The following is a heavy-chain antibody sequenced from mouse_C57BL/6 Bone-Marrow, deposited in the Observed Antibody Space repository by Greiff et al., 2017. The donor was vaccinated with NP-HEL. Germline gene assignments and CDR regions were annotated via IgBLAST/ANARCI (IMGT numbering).Heavy chain of an antibody. D-gene: IGHD2-4*01. Sequence: QVQLKESGPGLVAPSQCLSITCTVSGFSLTSYAISWVRQPPGKGLEWLGVIWTGGGTNYNSALKSRMSISKDNSKSQVFLKMNSLQTDDTARYYCARNRDYDDCWYFDVWGTGTTVTVSS. CDR1: GFSLTSYA. CDR3: ARNRDYDDCWYFDV. CDR2: IWTGGGT. V-gene: IGHV2-9-1*01. J-gene: IGHJ1*03.